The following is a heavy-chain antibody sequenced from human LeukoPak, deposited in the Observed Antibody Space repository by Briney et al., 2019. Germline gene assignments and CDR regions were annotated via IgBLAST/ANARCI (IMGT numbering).Heavy chain of an antibody. V-gene: IGHV4-39*01. J-gene: IGHJ5*02. Sequence: PSGTLSLTCSVSGDSVSSSSYYWGWIRQPPGKGLEWIGTISDSETTYYNPSLNSRVSMAVDTSKNQFSLKLSSVTAADTAVYYCARGYPTYYYDSSGSNNSFDPWGQGTLVTVSS. CDR3: ARGYPTYYYDSSGSNNSFDP. CDR1: GDSVSSSSYY. CDR2: ISDSETT. D-gene: IGHD3-22*01.